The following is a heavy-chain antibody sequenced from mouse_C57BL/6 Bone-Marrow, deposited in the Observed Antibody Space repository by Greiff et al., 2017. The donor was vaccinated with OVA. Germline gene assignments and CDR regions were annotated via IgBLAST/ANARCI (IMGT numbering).Heavy chain of an antibody. V-gene: IGHV1-69*01. CDR2: IDPSDSYT. CDR3: AGRSIYYGNYWYFDV. D-gene: IGHD2-1*01. CDR1: GYTFTSYW. Sequence: QVQLQQPGAELVMPGASVKLSCKASGYTFTSYWMHWVKQRPGQGLEWIGEIDPSDSYTNYNQKFKGKSTLTVDKSSSTAYMQLSSLTSEDSAVYYCAGRSIYYGNYWYFDVWGTGTTVTVSS. J-gene: IGHJ1*03.